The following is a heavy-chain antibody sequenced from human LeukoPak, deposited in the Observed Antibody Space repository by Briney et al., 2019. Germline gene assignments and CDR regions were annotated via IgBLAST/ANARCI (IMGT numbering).Heavy chain of an antibody. D-gene: IGHD4-11*01. J-gene: IGHJ4*02. CDR1: GFTFSSYG. CDR3: AKGRDSDFDY. CDR2: IWYDGSNK. Sequence: GGSLRLSCAASGFTFSSYGMHWVRQAPGKGLEWVAVIWYDGSNKYYADSVKGRFTISRDNSKNTLYLQMYSLRAEDTAVYYCAKGRDSDFDYWGQGTLVTVSS. V-gene: IGHV3-33*06.